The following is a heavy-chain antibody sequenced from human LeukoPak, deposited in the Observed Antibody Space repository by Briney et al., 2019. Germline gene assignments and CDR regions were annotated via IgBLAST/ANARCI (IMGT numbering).Heavy chain of an antibody. CDR2: ISSSGSTI. CDR3: ASLYQYYYDSSGYSDY. D-gene: IGHD3-22*01. V-gene: IGHV3-48*03. J-gene: IGHJ4*02. Sequence: PGGSLRLSCAASGFTFSSYEMNWVRQAPGKGLEWVSYISSSGSTIYYGDSVKGRFTISRDNAKNSLYLQMNSLRAEDTAVYYCASLYQYYYDSSGYSDYWGQGTLVTVSS. CDR1: GFTFSSYE.